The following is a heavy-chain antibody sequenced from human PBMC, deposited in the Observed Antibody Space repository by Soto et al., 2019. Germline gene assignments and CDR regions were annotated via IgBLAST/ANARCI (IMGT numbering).Heavy chain of an antibody. D-gene: IGHD2-15*01. J-gene: IGHJ6*02. CDR2: ISAYNGNT. CDR3: ARRLGYCSGGSCSITQNYYYGMDV. Sequence: ASVKVSCKASGYTFTSYGISWVRQAPGQGLEWMGWISAYNGNTNYAQKLQGRVTMTTDTSTSTAYMELRSLRSDDTAVYYCARRLGYCSGGSCSITQNYYYGMDVWGQGTTVTVSS. V-gene: IGHV1-18*01. CDR1: GYTFTSYG.